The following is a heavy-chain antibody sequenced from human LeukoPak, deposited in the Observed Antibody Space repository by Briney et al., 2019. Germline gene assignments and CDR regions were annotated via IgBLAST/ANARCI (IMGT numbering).Heavy chain of an antibody. D-gene: IGHD2-2*01. CDR3: ARDPRQPRVVPVDP. J-gene: IGHJ5*02. V-gene: IGHV3-21*01. CDR1: GFTFSSYS. Sequence: GGSLRLSCAASGFTFSSYSMNWVRQAPGKGLELVSSISSSSSYIYYADSVKGRFTISRDNAKNSLYLQMNSLRAEDTAVYYCARDPRQPRVVPVDPWGQGTLVTVSS. CDR2: ISSSSSYI.